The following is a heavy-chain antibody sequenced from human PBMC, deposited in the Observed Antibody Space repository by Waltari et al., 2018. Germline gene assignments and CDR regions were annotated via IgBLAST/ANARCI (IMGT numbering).Heavy chain of an antibody. J-gene: IGHJ4*02. CDR3: MVVAATPGY. D-gene: IGHD2-15*01. CDR1: GFPFSSYS. CDR2: ISSSSSYI. V-gene: IGHV3-21*01. Sequence: EVQLVESGGGLVKPGGSLRLSCAASGFPFSSYSLNWVRQAPGKGLEWVSSISSSSSYIYYADSVKCRFTISRDNAKNSLYLQMNSLRAEDTAVYYCMVVAATPGYWGQGTLVTVSS.